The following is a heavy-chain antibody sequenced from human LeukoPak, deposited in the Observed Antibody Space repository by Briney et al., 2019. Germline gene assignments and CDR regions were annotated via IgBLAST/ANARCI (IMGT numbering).Heavy chain of an antibody. V-gene: IGHV6-1*01. CDR2: TYYRSKWYN. Sequence: SQTLSLTCAISGDSVSSNSAAWNWIRQSPSRGLEWLGRTYYRSKWYNDYAVSVKSRITINPDTSKNQFSLQLNSVTPEDTAVYYCAREGDDSSGTGGHNWFDPWGQGTLVTVSS. D-gene: IGHD3-22*01. J-gene: IGHJ5*02. CDR1: GDSVSSNSAA. CDR3: AREGDDSSGTGGHNWFDP.